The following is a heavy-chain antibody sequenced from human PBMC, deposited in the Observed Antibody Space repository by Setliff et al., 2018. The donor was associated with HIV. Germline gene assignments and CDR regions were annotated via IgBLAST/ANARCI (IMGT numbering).Heavy chain of an antibody. D-gene: IGHD4-4*01. J-gene: IGHJ4*02. CDR3: ARVGLSAVPFPTVY. V-gene: IGHV1-69*06. Sequence: SVKVSCKVSGGTFSDYAVTWVRQAPGQGLEWMGGVIPVFGTGNYAQKFHNRLSMTADTSTTTAYMDLRGLTSDDTGVYYCARVGLSAVPFPTVYWGQGTLVTVSS. CDR1: GGTFSDYA. CDR2: VIPVFGTG.